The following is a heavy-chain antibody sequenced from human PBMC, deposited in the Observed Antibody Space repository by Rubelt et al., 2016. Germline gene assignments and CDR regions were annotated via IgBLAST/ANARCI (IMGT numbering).Heavy chain of an antibody. J-gene: IGHJ5*02. CDR2: INPYSGVT. V-gene: IGHV1-8*01. CDR3: ARDGKFDP. CDR1: GYTFTSYD. Sequence: QVQLVQSGAEVKEPGASVKVSCKASGYTFTSYDINWVRQATGQGLEWMGWINPYSGVTDYAQKFKGRVTMTRDTAISTANRQLSSLRSDDTAVYYCARDGKFDPWGQGTLVFVSS.